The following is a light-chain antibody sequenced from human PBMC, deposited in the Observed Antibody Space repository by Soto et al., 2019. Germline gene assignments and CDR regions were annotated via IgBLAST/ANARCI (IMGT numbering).Light chain of an antibody. V-gene: IGLV1-40*01. CDR2: GNS. Sequence: QSVLTQPPSLSGAPGQRVTISCTGSSSNIGAGYDVHWYQQLPGTAPKLLIYGNSNRPSGVPDRFSGSKSGTSASLAITGLQAEDEADYYCQSYDSSREVFGTGTKLTVL. CDR1: SSNIGAGYD. CDR3: QSYDSSREV. J-gene: IGLJ1*01.